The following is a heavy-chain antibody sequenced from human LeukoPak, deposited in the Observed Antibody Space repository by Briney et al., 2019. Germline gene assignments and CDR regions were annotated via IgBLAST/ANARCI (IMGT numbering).Heavy chain of an antibody. Sequence: PGGSLRLSCAASGFTFSTFGMHWVRQAPGKGLEWVAFIRYDGSDKYYGDSVKGRFTISRDNSKNKLYLQMNSLRPEDTAVYYCAKDTGSGSYSIYTYYFDYWGQGTLVTVSS. CDR2: IRYDGSDK. CDR3: AKDTGSGSYSIYTYYFDY. CDR1: GFTFSTFG. V-gene: IGHV3-30*02. J-gene: IGHJ4*02. D-gene: IGHD3-10*01.